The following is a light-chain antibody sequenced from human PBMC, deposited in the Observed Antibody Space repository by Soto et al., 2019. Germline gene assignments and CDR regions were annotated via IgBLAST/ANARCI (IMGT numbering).Light chain of an antibody. CDR2: AAS. V-gene: IGKV1-9*01. CDR1: QGITRW. J-gene: IGKJ2*01. CDR3: QQLSTYPHT. Sequence: DIQMTQSPSSVSASVGDRVTITCRASQGITRWLAWYQQRPGKAPKLLVYAASTLQSGVPSRFSGSGSGPDFTLTISSLQAEDSATYYCQQLSTYPHTFGQGTKLEIK.